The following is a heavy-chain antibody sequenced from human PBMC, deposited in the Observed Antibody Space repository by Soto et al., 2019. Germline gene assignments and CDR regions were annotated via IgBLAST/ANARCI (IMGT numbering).Heavy chain of an antibody. J-gene: IGHJ6*02. D-gene: IGHD3-3*01. V-gene: IGHV1-2*04. Sequence: ASVKVSCKASGYTFTGYYMHWVRQAPGQGLEWMGWINLNSGGTNYAQKFQGWVTMTRDTSISTAYMELSRLRSDDTAVYYCATERYDFWSGYDYYYGMDVWGQGTTLT. CDR1: GYTFTGYY. CDR3: ATERYDFWSGYDYYYGMDV. CDR2: INLNSGGT.